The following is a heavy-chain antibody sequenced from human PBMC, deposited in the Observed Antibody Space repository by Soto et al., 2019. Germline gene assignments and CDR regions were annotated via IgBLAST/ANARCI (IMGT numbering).Heavy chain of an antibody. J-gene: IGHJ6*02. Sequence: GESLKISCKGSGYSFTSYWISWVRQMPGKGLEWMGRIDPSDSYTNYSPSFQGHVTISADKSISTAYLQWSSLKASDTAMYYCASQERTSSGYFRDLYYYGMDVWGQGTTVTVSS. D-gene: IGHD3-22*01. V-gene: IGHV5-10-1*01. CDR3: ASQERTSSGYFRDLYYYGMDV. CDR1: GYSFTSYW. CDR2: IDPSDSYT.